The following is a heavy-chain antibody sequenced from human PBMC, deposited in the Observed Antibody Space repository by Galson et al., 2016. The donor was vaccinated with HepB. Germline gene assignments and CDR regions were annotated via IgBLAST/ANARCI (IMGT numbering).Heavy chain of an antibody. CDR1: GGSISSYY. V-gene: IGHV4-59*01. Sequence: SETLSLTCSVSGGSISSYYWSWVRQSPGKGLEWIGYIYYSGATNYSPSLESRVTMSVVPSKKQFSLELSSVTAADTAVYYCARVARPGVRHFDSWGQGTLVTVSS. CDR3: ARVARPGVRHFDS. D-gene: IGHD2-2*01. CDR2: IYYSGAT. J-gene: IGHJ4*02.